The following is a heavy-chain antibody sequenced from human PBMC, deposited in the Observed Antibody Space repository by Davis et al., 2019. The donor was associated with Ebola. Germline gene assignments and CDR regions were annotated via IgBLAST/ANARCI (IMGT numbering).Heavy chain of an antibody. Sequence: PGGSLRLSCAASGLIFNNYWMSWIRQAPGKGPEWVAIIKEDGGEKYYVDSVKGRFTISRDNAKNSLYLQMNSLRAEDTAVYYCAKAGHCGNYCSFDSWGQGTLVTVSS. CDR1: GLIFNNYW. CDR3: AKAGHCGNYCSFDS. V-gene: IGHV3-7*03. D-gene: IGHD1-26*01. J-gene: IGHJ4*02. CDR2: IKEDGGEK.